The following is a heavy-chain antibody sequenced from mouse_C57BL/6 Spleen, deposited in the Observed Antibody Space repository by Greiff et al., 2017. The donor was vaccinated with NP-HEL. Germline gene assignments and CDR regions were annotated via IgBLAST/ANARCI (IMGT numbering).Heavy chain of an antibody. CDR2: IYPRSGNT. CDR3: AKKSDYYGSSYNAMDY. D-gene: IGHD1-1*01. J-gene: IGHJ4*01. Sequence: VQLQQSGAELARPGASVKLSCKASGYTFTSYGISWVKQRTGQGLEWIGEIYPRSGNTYYNEKFKGKATLTVDKSSSPAYMELRSLTSADSAVYVFAKKSDYYGSSYNAMDYWGQGTSVTGSS. V-gene: IGHV1-81*01. CDR1: GYTFTSYG.